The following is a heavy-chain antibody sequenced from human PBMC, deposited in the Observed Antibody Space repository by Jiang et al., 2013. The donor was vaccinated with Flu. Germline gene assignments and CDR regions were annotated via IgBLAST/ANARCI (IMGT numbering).Heavy chain of an antibody. J-gene: IGHJ4*02. CDR3: ARLWSAGTISDH. V-gene: IGHV5-51*01. CDR2: IYPDDSDT. D-gene: IGHD3-3*01. Sequence: GSIYPDDSDTRYSPAFQGQVTISADKSIATAYLQWSSLKASDSAIYYCARLWSAGTISDHWGQGTLVTLSS.